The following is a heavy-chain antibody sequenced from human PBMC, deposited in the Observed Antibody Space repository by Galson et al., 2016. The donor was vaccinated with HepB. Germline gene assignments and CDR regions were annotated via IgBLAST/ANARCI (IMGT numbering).Heavy chain of an antibody. J-gene: IGHJ6*02. CDR2: IWDDGSNK. V-gene: IGHV3-33*01. Sequence: SLRLSCAASGFTFSNYGMHWVRQAPGKGLEWVAVIWDDGSNKYYADSVKGRFTISRDNSKNTLYLQMNSLRAEDTAVYVCARDYGDQVETPGLWGQGTTVIVSS. CDR1: GFTFSNYG. D-gene: IGHD4-17*01. CDR3: ARDYGDQVETPGL.